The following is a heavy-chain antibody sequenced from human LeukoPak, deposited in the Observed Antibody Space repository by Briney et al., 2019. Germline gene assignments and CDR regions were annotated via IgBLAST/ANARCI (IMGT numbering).Heavy chain of an antibody. V-gene: IGHV4-59*01. D-gene: IGHD2-15*01. CDR3: ARAPLGYCSGGSCYGYYYYYMDV. CDR2: IYYSGST. CDR1: GGSISSYY. Sequence: SETLSLTCTVSGGSISSYYWSWIRQPPGKGLEWIGYIYYSGSTNYNPSPKSRVTISVDTSKNQFSLKLSSVTAADTAVYYCARAPLGYCSGGSCYGYYYYYMDVWGKGTTVTVSS. J-gene: IGHJ6*03.